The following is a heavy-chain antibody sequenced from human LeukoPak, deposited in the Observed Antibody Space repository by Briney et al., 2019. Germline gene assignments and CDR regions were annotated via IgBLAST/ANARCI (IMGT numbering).Heavy chain of an antibody. CDR3: ARDEGFPHWYFDL. V-gene: IGHV1-2*04. CDR1: GYTFTGYY. D-gene: IGHD2-21*01. Sequence: GGSLRLSCAASGYTFTGYYTHWVRQAPGQGLEWMGWINPNSGGTNYAQKFQGWVTMTRDTSISTAYMELSRLRSDDTAAYYCARDEGFPHWYFDLWGRGTLVTVSS. J-gene: IGHJ2*01. CDR2: INPNSGGT.